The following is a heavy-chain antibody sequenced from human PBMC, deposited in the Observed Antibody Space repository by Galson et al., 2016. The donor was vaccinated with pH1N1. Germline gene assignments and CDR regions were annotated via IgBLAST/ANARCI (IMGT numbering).Heavy chain of an antibody. J-gene: IGHJ4*02. Sequence: CAISGDSVSSSGDTWNWIRQSPRRGLEWLGRIYHRSKWYYEYAPSLQGRLRISPDTSSNQMSLHLNSVTLDDAAVYYCAREVWLRRGYYIDHWGQGSLVTVSS. V-gene: IGHV6-1*01. CDR2: IYHRSKWYY. CDR1: GDSVSSSGDT. CDR3: AREVWLRRGYYIDH. D-gene: IGHD3-3*01.